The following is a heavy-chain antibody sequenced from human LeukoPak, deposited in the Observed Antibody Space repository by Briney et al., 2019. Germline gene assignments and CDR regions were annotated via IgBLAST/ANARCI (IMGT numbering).Heavy chain of an antibody. J-gene: IGHJ6*03. V-gene: IGHV3-53*05. CDR2: FYSDGNT. D-gene: IGHD3-22*01. CDR1: GFTVITND. Sequence: PGGSLRLSCAASGFTVITNDMTWVRQAPGKGLEWAPVFYSDGNTKYADSVQGRFTISRDNSKNTLYLQMNSLRAEDTAVYYCAKDGDSSGYYPYYYYYYMDVWGKGSTVTVSS. CDR3: AKDGDSSGYYPYYYYYYMDV.